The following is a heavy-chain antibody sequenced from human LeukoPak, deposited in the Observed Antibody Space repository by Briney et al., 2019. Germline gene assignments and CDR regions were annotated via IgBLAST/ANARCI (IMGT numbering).Heavy chain of an antibody. D-gene: IGHD5-24*01. Sequence: GGSLRLSCAASGFTVSSHYVSWVRQAPGMGLEWVSVFYVGGSTYYADSVKGRFTISRDHSKNTLYLQMDSLRAEDTAVYYCARGDGYNYFDYWGQGTLVTVSS. CDR3: ARGDGYNYFDY. CDR2: FYVGGST. J-gene: IGHJ4*02. V-gene: IGHV3-66*01. CDR1: GFTVSSHY.